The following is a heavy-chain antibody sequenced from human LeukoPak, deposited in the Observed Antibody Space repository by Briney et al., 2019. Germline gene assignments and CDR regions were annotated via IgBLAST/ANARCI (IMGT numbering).Heavy chain of an antibody. Sequence: ASVKVSCKASGYTFSGHFIHWVRQAPGQALEYMGWINPIGGGTHYAQKFQGRLTLTRDTSISTAYMDLTSLGSDDTAVYYCARGPKTGHANYWGQGALVIVSS. V-gene: IGHV1-2*02. D-gene: IGHD3-9*01. CDR2: INPIGGGT. CDR3: ARGPKTGHANY. CDR1: GYTFSGHF. J-gene: IGHJ4*02.